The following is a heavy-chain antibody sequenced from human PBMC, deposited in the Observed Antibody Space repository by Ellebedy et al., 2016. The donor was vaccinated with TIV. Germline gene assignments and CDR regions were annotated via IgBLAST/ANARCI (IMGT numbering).Heavy chain of an antibody. CDR1: GGSFSNYY. V-gene: IGHV4-39*01. D-gene: IGHD2-15*01. CDR2: IFKSGST. J-gene: IGHJ6*02. CDR3: ARQWWDQNGLDV. Sequence: MPSETLSLTCAVYGGSFSNYYWGWIRQPPGKGLEWIGSIFKSGSTYYNPSLKSRVTISVDTSKNQFSLRLSSVTAADTAVYYCARQWWDQNGLDVWGQGTTVTVSS.